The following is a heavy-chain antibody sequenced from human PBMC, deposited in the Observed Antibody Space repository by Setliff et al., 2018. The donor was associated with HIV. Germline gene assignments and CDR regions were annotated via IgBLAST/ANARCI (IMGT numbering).Heavy chain of an antibody. CDR3: ATSRRITTFGVFIISFGN. J-gene: IGHJ4*02. CDR1: GGSISNRNW. CDR2: IYHSGST. Sequence: SETLSLTCGVSGGSISNRNWWSWVRQPPGKGLEWIGEIYHSGSTNYNPSLKSRVTISVDKSKNQFSLKLSSVTAADTAVYYCATSRRITTFGVFIISFGNWGQGTLVTVS. D-gene: IGHD3-3*01. V-gene: IGHV4-4*02.